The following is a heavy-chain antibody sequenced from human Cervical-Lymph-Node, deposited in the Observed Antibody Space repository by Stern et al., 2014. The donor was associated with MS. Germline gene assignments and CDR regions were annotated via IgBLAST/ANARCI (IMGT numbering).Heavy chain of an antibody. CDR3: AKDLGGSYYHYYYGMDV. CDR2: ISYDGSNQ. J-gene: IGHJ6*02. Sequence: VQLVESGGGVVQPGRSLRLSCAASGFTFSSYGMHLVRQAPGKGLEWVAVISYDGSNQYYADSVKGRFTISRDNSKNTLYLQMNSLRAEDTAVYYCAKDLGGSYYHYYYGMDVWGQGTTVTVSS. D-gene: IGHD1-26*01. CDR1: GFTFSSYG. V-gene: IGHV3-30*18.